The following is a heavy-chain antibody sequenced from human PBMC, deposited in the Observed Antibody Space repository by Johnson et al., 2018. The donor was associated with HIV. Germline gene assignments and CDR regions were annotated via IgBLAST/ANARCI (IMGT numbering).Heavy chain of an antibody. V-gene: IGHV3-30*03. CDR1: GFTFSSYG. D-gene: IGHD3-3*01. J-gene: IGHJ3*02. CDR2: ISYDGSNK. CDR3: TTDWALEWFHNDAFDI. Sequence: QVQLVESGGGVVQPGRSLRLSCAASGFTFSSYGMHWVRQAPGKGLEWVAVISYDGSNKYYADSVKGRFTISTDDSKNTLYLQMNSLKTEDTAVYYCTTDWALEWFHNDAFDIWGQGTMVTVSS.